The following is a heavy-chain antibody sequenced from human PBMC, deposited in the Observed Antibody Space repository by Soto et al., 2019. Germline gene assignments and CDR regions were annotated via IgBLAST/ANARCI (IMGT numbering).Heavy chain of an antibody. CDR1: GFSLSTSGVG. Sequence: QITLKESGPTLVKPTQTLTLTCTFSGFSLSTSGVGVVWIRQPPGKALEWLGIIYWDDDKRYRPSLKSRHTFPKAACKSQVVLPLTPMYLVDPGTYYYANNLVARPRGFDPWGQGPLVSVSS. CDR3: ANNLVARPRGFDP. J-gene: IGHJ5*02. V-gene: IGHV2-5*02. D-gene: IGHD6-6*01. CDR2: IYWDDDK.